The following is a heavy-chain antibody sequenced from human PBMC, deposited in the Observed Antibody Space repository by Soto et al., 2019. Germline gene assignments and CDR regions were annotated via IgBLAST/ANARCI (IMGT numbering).Heavy chain of an antibody. V-gene: IGHV5-10-1*01. J-gene: IGHJ5*02. D-gene: IGHD3-22*01. CDR1: GYSFTSYW. Sequence: GEYLQNSCKGSGYSFTSYWISWVRQMPGKGLEWMGRIDPSDSYTNYSPSFQGHVTISADKSISTAYLQWSSLKASDTARYYCARHFRVLLYYYYSSGRNLFYPCGQGSLVTGSS. CDR2: IDPSDSYT. CDR3: ARHFRVLLYYYYSSGRNLFYP.